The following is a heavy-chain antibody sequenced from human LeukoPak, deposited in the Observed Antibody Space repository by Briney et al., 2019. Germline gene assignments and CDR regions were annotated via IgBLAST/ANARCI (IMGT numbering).Heavy chain of an antibody. D-gene: IGHD3-3*01. CDR3: AAQRGASLHDFWSTRLFDP. CDR2: IVLGSGNT. Sequence: SVKVSCKASGFTFHTSAMQWVRQARGQRLEWIGWIVLGSGNTVYSHKFHDRVIITRDMSTSTVYMVLDSLGSEDTAVYYCAAQRGASLHDFWSTRLFDPWGQGTLVTVSS. CDR1: GFTFHTSA. J-gene: IGHJ5*02. V-gene: IGHV1-58*02.